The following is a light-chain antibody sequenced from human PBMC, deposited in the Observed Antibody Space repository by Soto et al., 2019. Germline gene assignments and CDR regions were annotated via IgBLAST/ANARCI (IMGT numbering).Light chain of an antibody. CDR1: QDISNY. J-gene: IGKJ5*01. V-gene: IGKV1-33*01. Sequence: DIQMTQSPSSLSASVGDRVTITCQASQDISNYLNWYQQKPGKAPKLLIYDASTLETGVPSRVSGSGSGTDFTFTISSLQPEDIATYYCQQYDNLPSTFGQGTRLEIK. CDR3: QQYDNLPST. CDR2: DAS.